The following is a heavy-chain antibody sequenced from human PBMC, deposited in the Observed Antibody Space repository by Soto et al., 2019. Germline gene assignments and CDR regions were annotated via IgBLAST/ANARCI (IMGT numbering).Heavy chain of an antibody. V-gene: IGHV1-69*02. CDR2: IIPILGIA. D-gene: IGHD6-13*01. J-gene: IGHJ5*02. Sequence: QVQLVQSGAEVKKPGSSVKVSCKASVGTFSSYTISWVRQAPGQGLEWMGRIIPILGIANYAQKFQGRVTISADKSTSSAYMELSSMRSESTAVFDCSSDPNRAAAGRSLFSWFDPWGQGTLVTVSS. CDR1: VGTFSSYT. CDR3: SSDPNRAAAGRSLFSWFDP.